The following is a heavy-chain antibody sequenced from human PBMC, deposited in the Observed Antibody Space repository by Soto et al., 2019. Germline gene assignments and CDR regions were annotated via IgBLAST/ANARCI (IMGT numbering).Heavy chain of an antibody. CDR1: GYTFTSYD. V-gene: IGHV1-8*01. J-gene: IGHJ6*02. CDR2: MNPNSGNT. Sequence: QVQLVQSGAEVKKPGASVKVYCKASGYTFTSYDINWVRQATGQGLEWMGWMNPNSGNTGYAQKFQGRVTMTRNTSISTAYMELSSLRSEDTAVYYCARRGYSSSWYYYYYYGIDVWGQGPTVTVSS. D-gene: IGHD6-13*01. CDR3: ARRGYSSSWYYYYYYGIDV.